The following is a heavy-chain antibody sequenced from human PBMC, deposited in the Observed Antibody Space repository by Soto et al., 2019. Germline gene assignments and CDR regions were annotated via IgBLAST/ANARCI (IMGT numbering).Heavy chain of an antibody. V-gene: IGHV1-2*02. CDR1: GYTFTGYY. CDR2: INPNSGGT. D-gene: IGHD3-9*01. CDR3: AGSGYDILTGYDYGDFDY. J-gene: IGHJ4*02. Sequence: ASVKVSCKASGYTFTGYYMHWARQAPGQGLEWMGWINPNSGGTNYAQKFQGRVTMTRDTSISTAYMELSRLRSDDTAVDYGAGSGYDILTGYDYGDFDYWGQGTLVTVSS.